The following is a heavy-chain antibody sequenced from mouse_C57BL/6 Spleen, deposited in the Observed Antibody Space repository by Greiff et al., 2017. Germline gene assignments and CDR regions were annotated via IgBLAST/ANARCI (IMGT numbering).Heavy chain of an antibody. D-gene: IGHD3-3*01. Sequence: QVQLKQSGAELVRPGTSVKVSCKASGYAFTNYLIGLVKQRPGQDLEWIGVINPGSGGTNYNEKFKGKATLIADKSSSTAYMQLSSLTSEDSAVYFCARSGWTLDYWGQGTTLTVSS. J-gene: IGHJ2*01. CDR1: GYAFTNYL. CDR3: ARSGWTLDY. CDR2: INPGSGGT. V-gene: IGHV1-54*01.